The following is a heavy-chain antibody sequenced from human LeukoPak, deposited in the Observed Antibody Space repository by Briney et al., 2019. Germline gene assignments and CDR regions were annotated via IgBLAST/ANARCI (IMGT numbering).Heavy chain of an antibody. CDR2: ISAYNGNT. CDR1: GYTFTSYG. Sequence: ASVKVSCKASGYTFTSYGISWVRQAPGQGLEWMGWISAYNGNTNYAQKLQGRVTMTTDTSTSTAYMELSSLRSEDTAVYYCARGGVSGGHSSSWYQELYYYYGMDVWGQGTTVTVSS. V-gene: IGHV1-18*01. D-gene: IGHD6-13*01. J-gene: IGHJ6*02. CDR3: ARGGVSGGHSSSWYQELYYYYGMDV.